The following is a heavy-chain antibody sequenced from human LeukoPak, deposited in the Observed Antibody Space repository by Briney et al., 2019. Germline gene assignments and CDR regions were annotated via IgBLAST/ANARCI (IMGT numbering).Heavy chain of an antibody. CDR3: ARRAGAYSHPYDY. CDR2: IYSGTI. J-gene: IGHJ4*02. V-gene: IGHV3-53*01. D-gene: IGHD4/OR15-4a*01. CDR1: VFTVSSNS. Sequence: PGGSLRLSCTVSVFTVSSNSMSWVRQAPGKGLEWVSFIYSGTIHYSDSVKGRFTISRDNSKNTLYLQMNSLRAEDTAVYYCARRAGAYSHPYDYWGQGTLVTVSS.